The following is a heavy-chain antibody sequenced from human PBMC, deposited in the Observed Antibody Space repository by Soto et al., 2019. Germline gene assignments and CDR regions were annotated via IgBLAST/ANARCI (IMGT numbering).Heavy chain of an antibody. CDR1: GFTFSSYG. V-gene: IGHV3-30*18. CDR2: ISYDGSNK. CDR3: ANDFFRGIRYCSGGSCYPRHYFDY. Sequence: GGSLRLSCAASGFTFSSYGMHWVRQAPGKGLEWVAVISYDGSNKYYADSVKGRFTIPRDNSKNTIYLQMNSLRAEDTAVYYCANDFFRGIRYCSGGSCYPRHYFDYWGQGTLVTVSS. J-gene: IGHJ4*02. D-gene: IGHD2-15*01.